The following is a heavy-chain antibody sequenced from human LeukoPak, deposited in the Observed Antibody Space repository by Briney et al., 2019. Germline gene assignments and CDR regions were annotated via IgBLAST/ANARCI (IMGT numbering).Heavy chain of an antibody. D-gene: IGHD4-17*01. CDR3: ARDLGSSTVTTAFDY. V-gene: IGHV3-11*01. CDR2: ISRTGNTI. CDR1: GFIFNDYY. Sequence: GGSLRLSCTASGFIFNDYYMSWIRQTPGKGLEWLSYISRTGNTIYYRDSVKGRCTISRDNANNQLHLQMDNLRAEDTAVYFCARDLGSSTVTTAFDYWGQGTLVTVSS. J-gene: IGHJ4*02.